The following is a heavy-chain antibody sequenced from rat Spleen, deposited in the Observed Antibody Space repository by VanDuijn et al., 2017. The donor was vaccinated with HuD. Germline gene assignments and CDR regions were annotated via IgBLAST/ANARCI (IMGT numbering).Heavy chain of an antibody. D-gene: IGHD1-4*01. V-gene: IGHV5-29*01. CDR1: GFTFSDYY. J-gene: IGHJ2*01. CDR2: INYDGSST. CDR3: ARHLYYPFDY. Sequence: EVQLVESDGGLVQPGRSLKLSCAASGFTFSDYYMAWVRQAPTKGLEWVATINYDGSSTYYRDSVKGRFTISRDNAKNTQYLQMDSLRSEDTATYYCARHLYYPFDYWGQGVMVTVSS.